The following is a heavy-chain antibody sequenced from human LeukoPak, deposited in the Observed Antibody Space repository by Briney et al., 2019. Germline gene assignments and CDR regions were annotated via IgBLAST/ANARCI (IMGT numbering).Heavy chain of an antibody. D-gene: IGHD4-23*01. CDR3: ARVGGTNYYYYGMDV. J-gene: IGHJ6*02. CDR2: IYYSGST. CDR1: GGSISSSSYY. Sequence: SETLSLTCTVSGGSISSSSYYWSWIRQPPGKGLEWIGYIYYSGSTNYNPSLKSRVTISVDTSKNQFSLKLSSVTAADTAVYYCARVGGTNYYYYGMDVWGQGTTVTVSS. V-gene: IGHV4-61*01.